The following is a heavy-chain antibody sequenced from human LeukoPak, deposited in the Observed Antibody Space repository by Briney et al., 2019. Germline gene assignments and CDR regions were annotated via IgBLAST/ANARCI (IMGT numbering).Heavy chain of an antibody. CDR1: GGSFSGNY. V-gene: IGHV4-34*01. Sequence: SETLSLTCAVYGGSFSGNYWSWIRQPPGKGLEWIGEINHSGSTNYNPSLKSRVTISVDTSKNQFSLKLSSVTAADTAVYYCARGSKGIQLWLRFLWYFDYWGQGTLVTVSS. D-gene: IGHD5-18*01. CDR3: ARGSKGIQLWLRFLWYFDY. CDR2: INHSGST. J-gene: IGHJ4*02.